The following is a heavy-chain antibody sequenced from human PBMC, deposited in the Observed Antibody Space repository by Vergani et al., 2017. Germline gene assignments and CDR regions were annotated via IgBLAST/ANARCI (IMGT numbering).Heavy chain of an antibody. CDR1: GYIFTGYY. V-gene: IGHV1-2*02. J-gene: IGHJ4*02. D-gene: IGHD5-18*01. CDR3: ARAXRPERGYSYGYHY. CDR2: INPNSGAT. Sequence: QVQLVQSGAEVKKPGASVEVSCKASGYIFTGYYMHWVRQAPGQGLEWMGWINPNSGATNYAQNFQGRVTMTRDTSIGTAYMELTRLRSDDTAVFYCARAXRPERGYSYGYHYWGQGTLVTVSS.